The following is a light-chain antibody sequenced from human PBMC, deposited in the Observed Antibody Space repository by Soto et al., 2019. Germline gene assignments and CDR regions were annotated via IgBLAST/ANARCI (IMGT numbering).Light chain of an antibody. V-gene: IGKV1-39*01. CDR2: AAS. Sequence: DIQMTQSPSSLSASVGDRVSITCRASQSIRSHLNWYQQKAGKAPKVLIYAASSLQGGVPSRFSGSGAGTDFTLTIKSLQPEDFATYYCQQSFSSPFTFGPGTKVDIK. CDR3: QQSFSSPFT. J-gene: IGKJ3*01. CDR1: QSIRSH.